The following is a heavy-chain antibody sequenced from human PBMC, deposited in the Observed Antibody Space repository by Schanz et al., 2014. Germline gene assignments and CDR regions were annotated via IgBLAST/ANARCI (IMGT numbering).Heavy chain of an antibody. V-gene: IGHV1-69*02. CDR1: GGTFNSYT. CDR3: AGTYCSSTSCYTGYYYMDV. D-gene: IGHD2-2*02. Sequence: VQLVQSGAEVKKPGSSMKVSCKASGGTFNSYTINWVRQAPGQGLEWMGRIIPILGIANYAQKFQGRVTITADRSTSTAYMELTSLRSEDTAVYYCAGTYCSSTSCYTGYYYMDVWGKGTTVTVS. J-gene: IGHJ6*03. CDR2: IIPILGIA.